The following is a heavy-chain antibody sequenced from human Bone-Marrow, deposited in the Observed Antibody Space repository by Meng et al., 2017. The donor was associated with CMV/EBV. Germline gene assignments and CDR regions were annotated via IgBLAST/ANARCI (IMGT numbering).Heavy chain of an antibody. CDR2: IESGGST. J-gene: IGHJ3*02. CDR3: ARDWEGDAFDI. CDR1: GITVSRNY. D-gene: IGHD1-26*01. V-gene: IGHV3-66*01. Sequence: EESVEYGGGLVQLGWSLSISCAGSGITVSRNYMRWVREAPGKGLEWVSVIESGGSTYYADSVKGRFTISRDNSKNTLYLQMNSLRAEDTSVDYCARDWEGDAFDIWGQGTMVTVSS.